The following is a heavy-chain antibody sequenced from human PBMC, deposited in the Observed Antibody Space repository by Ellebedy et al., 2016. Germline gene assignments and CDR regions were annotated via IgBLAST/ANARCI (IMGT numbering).Heavy chain of an antibody. Sequence: SETLSLXXTVSGGSISSGGYYWNWIRQHPGKGLEWIGYIYYSGSTYYNPSLKSRVTISVDTSKNQFSLKLSSVTAADTAVYYCARDVGYGGNGIDYWGQGTLVTVSS. J-gene: IGHJ4*02. V-gene: IGHV4-31*03. CDR2: IYYSGST. CDR1: GGSISSGGYY. CDR3: ARDVGYGGNGIDY. D-gene: IGHD4-23*01.